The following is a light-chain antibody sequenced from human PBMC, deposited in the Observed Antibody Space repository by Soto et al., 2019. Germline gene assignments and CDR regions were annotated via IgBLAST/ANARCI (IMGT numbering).Light chain of an antibody. CDR1: QSISNW. CDR3: QHYDHLPIT. V-gene: IGKV1-5*01. Sequence: DIQMTQSPCTLSSSVVDRVPITCGASQSISNWLAWYQQKPGKAPKLLIYDASSLESGVQSRFSGGGFGTEFTLTISSLQPEDVATYYCQHYDHLPITFGKGTRLEIK. J-gene: IGKJ5*01. CDR2: DAS.